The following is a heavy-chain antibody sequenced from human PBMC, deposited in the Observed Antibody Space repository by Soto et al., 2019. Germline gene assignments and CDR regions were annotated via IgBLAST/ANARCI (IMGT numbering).Heavy chain of an antibody. CDR1: GFTFSSYT. CDR2: ITSGGTT. D-gene: IGHD1-1*01. J-gene: IGHJ4*02. Sequence: EVQLLESGGELVQPGGSLRLSCAAFGFTFSSYTMNWVRQAPGKGLDWVSTITSGGTTYYADSVKGRFTISRDDSKNTLYLQMNSLRAEDTALYYCAKRHTTVPTHANYFDYWGQGTLVNVSS. V-gene: IGHV3-23*01. CDR3: AKRHTTVPTHANYFDY.